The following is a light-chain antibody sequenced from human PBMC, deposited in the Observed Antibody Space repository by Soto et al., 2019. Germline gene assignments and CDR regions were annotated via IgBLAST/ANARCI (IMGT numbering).Light chain of an antibody. J-gene: IGKJ1*01. CDR1: QSVSSW. CDR2: KAS. CDR3: QKYNSYSRT. V-gene: IGKV1-5*03. Sequence: DIHMTESPSTLSASVGDIVTITCRASQSVSSWLAWYQQKPGKAPKLLIYKASSLESGVPSRLSGSGSGTEFNLTISRLQPDDFATYYCQKYNSYSRTFGQGTKVDIK.